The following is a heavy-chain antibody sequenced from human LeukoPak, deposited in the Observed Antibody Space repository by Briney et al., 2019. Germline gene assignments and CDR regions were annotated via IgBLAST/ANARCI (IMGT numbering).Heavy chain of an antibody. CDR1: GVTVSGNY. D-gene: IGHD6-13*01. CDR2: ISGSGSST. CDR3: ARDCMCSISCAGC. V-gene: IGHV3-23*01. Sequence: PGGSLRLSCAASGVTVSGNYMSWVRQAPGKGLEWVSAISGSGSSTYYADSVKGRFTISTKNSKNTLYLEMNSLRVEDTAVYYCARDCMCSISCAGCWGQGTLVTVSS. J-gene: IGHJ4*02.